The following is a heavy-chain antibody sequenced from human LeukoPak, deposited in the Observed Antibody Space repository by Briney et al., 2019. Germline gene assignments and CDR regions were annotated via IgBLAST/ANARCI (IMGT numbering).Heavy chain of an antibody. CDR1: GFTFSSYW. D-gene: IGHD2-2*01. J-gene: IGHJ4*02. CDR3: AKKCRSSTSCYDY. CDR2: ISGSGGST. Sequence: PGGSLRLSCAASGFTFSSYWMSWVRQAPGKGLEWVSAISGSGGSTYYADSVKGRFIISRDNSKNTLYLQMNSLRAEDTAVYYCAKKCRSSTSCYDYWGQGTLVTVSS. V-gene: IGHV3-23*01.